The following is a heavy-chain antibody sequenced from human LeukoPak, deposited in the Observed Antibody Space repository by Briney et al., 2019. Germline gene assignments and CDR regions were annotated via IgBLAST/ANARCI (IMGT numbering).Heavy chain of an antibody. V-gene: IGHV3-49*03. CDR2: VRSKAYGGTT. Sequence: SLRLSCTASGFTFGDYAMSGFRQAPAKGRDWVGFVRSKAYGGTTEYPASVKGRFTMSRGESKSIAYLQMNRLKTEQPAVYYCTRDLMGDYCGSGSYSDAFDIWGQGTMVTVSS. CDR3: TRDLMGDYCGSGSYSDAFDI. J-gene: IGHJ3*02. D-gene: IGHD3-10*01. CDR1: GFTFGDYA.